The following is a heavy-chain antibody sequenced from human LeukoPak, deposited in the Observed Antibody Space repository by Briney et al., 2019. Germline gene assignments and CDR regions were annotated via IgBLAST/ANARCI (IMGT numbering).Heavy chain of an antibody. D-gene: IGHD5-24*01. CDR3: ARDLGLRRNGYNPFDY. CDR1: GFTFSSYS. J-gene: IGHJ4*02. V-gene: IGHV3-48*01. Sequence: GGSLRLSCAASGFTFSSYSMNWVRQAPGKGLEWISSISGSSNSIEYADSVEGRFSISRDNAKNSMDLQMNSLRADDTAMYYCARDLGLRRNGYNPFDYRGQGVLVTVSS. CDR2: ISGSSNSI.